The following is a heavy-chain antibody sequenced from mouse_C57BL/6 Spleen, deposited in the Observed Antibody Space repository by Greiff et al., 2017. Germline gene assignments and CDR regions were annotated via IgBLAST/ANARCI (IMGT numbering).Heavy chain of an antibody. CDR3: ARRMEIYYYGSSPAWFAY. CDR1: GYTFTSYW. Sequence: QVQLQQPGAELVKPGASVKLSCKASGYTFTSYWMQWVKQRPGQGLEWIGEIDPSDSYTNYNQKFKGKATLTVDTSSSTAYMQLSSLTSEDSAVYDCARRMEIYYYGSSPAWFAYWGQGTLVTVSA. D-gene: IGHD1-1*01. J-gene: IGHJ3*01. CDR2: IDPSDSYT. V-gene: IGHV1-50*01.